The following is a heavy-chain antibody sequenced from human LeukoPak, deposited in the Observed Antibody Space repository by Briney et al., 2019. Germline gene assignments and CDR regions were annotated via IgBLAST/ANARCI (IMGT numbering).Heavy chain of an antibody. Sequence: GGSLRLSCAASGFTFGSYAMSWVRQAPGKGLEWVAFIQNVGNDKYYADSVKGRFTISRDDSKNTVYLQMNSLRGEDTAVYYCAKDQGNWKYAFDSWGQGTLVTVSS. J-gene: IGHJ4*02. D-gene: IGHD1-7*01. V-gene: IGHV3-30*02. CDR2: IQNVGNDK. CDR3: AKDQGNWKYAFDS. CDR1: GFTFGSYA.